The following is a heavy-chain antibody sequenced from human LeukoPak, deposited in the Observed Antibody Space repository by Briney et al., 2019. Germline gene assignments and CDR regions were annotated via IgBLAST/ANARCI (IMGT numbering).Heavy chain of an antibody. J-gene: IGHJ3*02. V-gene: IGHV1-69*13. Sequence: SVTVSCKASVRTFSSYAISWVRQAAGQGLEWRGGIIPIFGTANYAQKFQGRVTITADESTSTAYMELSSLRSEDTAVYYCARGAPLKRIIMVRGDANVFDIWGQGTMVTVSS. CDR1: VRTFSSYA. CDR2: IIPIFGTA. D-gene: IGHD3-10*01. CDR3: ARGAPLKRIIMVRGDANVFDI.